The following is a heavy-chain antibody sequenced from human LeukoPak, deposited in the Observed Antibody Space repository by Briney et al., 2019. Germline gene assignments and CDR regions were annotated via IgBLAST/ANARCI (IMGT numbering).Heavy chain of an antibody. J-gene: IGHJ5*02. V-gene: IGHV4-61*02. CDR2: IYTSGST. CDR3: AREAAWFGESRTQNWFDP. CDR1: GGSISSGSYY. D-gene: IGHD3-10*01. Sequence: SETLSLTCTVSGGSISSGSYYWSWVRQPAGKGLEWIGRIYTSGSTNYNPSLKSRVTISVDTSKNQFSLKLSSVTAADTAVYYCAREAAWFGESRTQNWFDPWGQGTLVTVSS.